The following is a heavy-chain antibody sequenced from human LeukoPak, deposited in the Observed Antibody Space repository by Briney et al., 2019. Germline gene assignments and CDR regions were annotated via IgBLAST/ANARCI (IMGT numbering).Heavy chain of an antibody. J-gene: IGHJ2*01. CDR1: GYSISSGYY. Sequence: SETLSLTCTVSGYSISSGYYWGWIRQPPGKGLEWIGSIYHSGSTYYYPSLKSRVTVSLDISIDTSKNQVSLKLNSVTAADTAVYYCARYMEPYRYFDLWGRGTLVTVSS. CDR3: ARYMEPYRYFDL. V-gene: IGHV4-38-2*02. D-gene: IGHD1-26*01. CDR2: IYHSGST.